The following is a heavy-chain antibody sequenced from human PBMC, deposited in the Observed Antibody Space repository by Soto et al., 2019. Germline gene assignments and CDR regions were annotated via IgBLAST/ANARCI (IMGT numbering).Heavy chain of an antibody. CDR1: GGSISSGGYY. CDR2: IYYSGST. Sequence: SETLSLTCTVSGGSISSGGYYWSWIRQHPGKGLEWIGYIYYSGSTHYNPSLKSRVTISGDTSKTQFSLKLTSVTAADTAVYYCARAAGVYGAPLDYWGQGTLVTVSS. D-gene: IGHD4-17*01. J-gene: IGHJ4*02. V-gene: IGHV4-31*03. CDR3: ARAAGVYGAPLDY.